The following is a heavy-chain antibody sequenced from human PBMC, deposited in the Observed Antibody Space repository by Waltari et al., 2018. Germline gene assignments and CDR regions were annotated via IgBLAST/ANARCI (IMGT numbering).Heavy chain of an antibody. V-gene: IGHV4-4*02. CDR3: ARDRGRGIYLDS. J-gene: IGHJ4*01. CDR2: VHGSGRT. D-gene: IGHD2-15*01. Sequence: RLQQSGPGLVKPSESLTLTCAVSGDSMGSMGWWSWVRQSPGKGLEWIGQVHGSGRTNYNPSRASRVTISIDTSNNRFSLEMPFPTAADTAMYYCARDRGRGIYLDSWGQGTLVTVSP. CDR1: GDSMGSMGW.